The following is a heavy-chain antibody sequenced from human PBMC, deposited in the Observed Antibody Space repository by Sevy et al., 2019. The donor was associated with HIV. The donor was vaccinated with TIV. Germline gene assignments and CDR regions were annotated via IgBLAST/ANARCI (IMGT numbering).Heavy chain of an antibody. J-gene: IGHJ4*02. CDR1: GYTFSNYW. V-gene: IGHV3-74*01. Sequence: GGSLRRSCEGSGYTFSNYWMHWVRQAPGKGLEWVSRVNSDGGDTAYAESVKGRFTISRDNVENTMSLQMNSLRAEDTGLYYCVAANSWEDYWGQGTQVTVSS. D-gene: IGHD6-13*01. CDR3: VAANSWEDY. CDR2: VNSDGGDT.